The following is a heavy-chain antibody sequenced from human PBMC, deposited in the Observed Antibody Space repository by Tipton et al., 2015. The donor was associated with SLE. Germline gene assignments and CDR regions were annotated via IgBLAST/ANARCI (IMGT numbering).Heavy chain of an antibody. CDR1: GGSIRSSNW. D-gene: IGHD3-3*01. CDR2: LYYSGNT. V-gene: IGHV4-4*02. CDR3: ASGTLEWSHEPDY. J-gene: IGHJ4*02. Sequence: TLSLTCAVSGGSIRSSNWWSWVRQPPGKGLEWIGVLYYSGNTYYNPSLKSPVTLSIDTSKNQFSLRLSSVTAADTAMFYCASGTLEWSHEPDYWGQGTLVTVSS.